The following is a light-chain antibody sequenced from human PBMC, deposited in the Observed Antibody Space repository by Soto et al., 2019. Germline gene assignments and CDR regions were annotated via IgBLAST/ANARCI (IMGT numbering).Light chain of an antibody. CDR2: WAS. CDR3: QPYYFLPLT. J-gene: IGKJ2*01. V-gene: IGKV4-1*01. CDR1: QSVLYSTNNKNS. Sequence: DIVITQSPDSLAVSLGERATINCKSSQSVLYSTNNKNSLAWYQQKPGQPPKLLIYWASTGESGVPDRFSGSGAWTDFTVPSRRLLAEGGAIYWCQPYYFLPLTFRQG.